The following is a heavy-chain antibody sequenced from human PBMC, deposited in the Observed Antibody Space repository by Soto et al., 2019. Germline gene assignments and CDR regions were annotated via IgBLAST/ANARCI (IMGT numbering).Heavy chain of an antibody. CDR3: ANSRCGGDCLQSYSSHYYYGMDV. V-gene: IGHV2-5*02. CDR2: IYWDDDK. D-gene: IGHD2-21*02. J-gene: IGHJ6*02. Sequence: QITLKESGPTLVRPTQTLTLTCTFSGFSLSTSGVGVGWIRQPPGKALEWLALIYWDDDKRYSPSLKSRLTIPKDTSKNHVVLTMTHMDPVDTAPYYCANSRCGGDCLQSYSSHYYYGMDVWGQGTTVTVSS. CDR1: GFSLSTSGVG.